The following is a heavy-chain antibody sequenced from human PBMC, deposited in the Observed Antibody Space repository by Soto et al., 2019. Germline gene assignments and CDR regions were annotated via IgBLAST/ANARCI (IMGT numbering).Heavy chain of an antibody. CDR3: ARHQYGYGLDV. Sequence: QLQLQEPGPGLLKPSETLSLTCAVSGASISNSDYYWGWIRQPPGKGLEWIGSVFYNDNTYYSPSLKSRLTISRDTSKNQFSLKLNSVTAADTALYFCARHQYGYGLDVWGQGTTVTVSS. V-gene: IGHV4-39*01. J-gene: IGHJ6*02. D-gene: IGHD3-10*01. CDR1: GASISNSDYY. CDR2: VFYNDNT.